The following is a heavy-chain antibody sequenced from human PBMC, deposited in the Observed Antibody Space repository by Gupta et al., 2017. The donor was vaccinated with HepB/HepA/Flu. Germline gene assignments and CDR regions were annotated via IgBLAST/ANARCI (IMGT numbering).Heavy chain of an antibody. Sequence: QVQLVQSGAEVTKPGASVKVSCKASGYTFTGYHMHWVRQAPGQGLEWMGSINPNNGGTNYAQKLQGRVAMTSDTSITTAYMDLSRLTSDDTAVYYGARGRLTGDLGRNRLDPWGQGTLIAVSS. V-gene: IGHV1-2*02. CDR1: GYTFTGYH. CDR3: ARGRLTGDLGRNRLDP. CDR2: INPNNGGT. J-gene: IGHJ5*02. D-gene: IGHD7-27*01.